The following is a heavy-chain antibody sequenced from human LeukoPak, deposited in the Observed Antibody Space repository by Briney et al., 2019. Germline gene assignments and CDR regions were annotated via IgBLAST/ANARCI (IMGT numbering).Heavy chain of an antibody. CDR1: GGSISNYY. Sequence: PSETLSLTCTVSGGSISNYYWNWIRPPPGKGLEWIGYIYYSGSTNYNPSLKSRVTISGDTSKNQFSLKLRSVTAADTAVYYCASSHPPQVTTRFQHWGQGTLVTVSS. V-gene: IGHV4-59*01. CDR3: ASSHPPQVTTRFQH. D-gene: IGHD4-17*01. J-gene: IGHJ1*01. CDR2: IYYSGST.